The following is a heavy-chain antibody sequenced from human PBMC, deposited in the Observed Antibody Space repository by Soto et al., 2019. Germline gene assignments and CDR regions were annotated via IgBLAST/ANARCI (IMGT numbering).Heavy chain of an antibody. J-gene: IGHJ4*02. V-gene: IGHV4-31*03. Sequence: QVQLQESGPGLVKPSQTLSLTCTVSGGSISIGGYYWSWIRQHPGKGLEWIGYIYYSGSTYYNPSLKSRVTISVDTSKNQFSLKLSSVTAADTAVYYCARAEQQLSRSDRFDYWGQGTLVTVSS. CDR3: ARAEQQLSRSDRFDY. D-gene: IGHD6-13*01. CDR2: IYYSGST. CDR1: GGSISIGGYY.